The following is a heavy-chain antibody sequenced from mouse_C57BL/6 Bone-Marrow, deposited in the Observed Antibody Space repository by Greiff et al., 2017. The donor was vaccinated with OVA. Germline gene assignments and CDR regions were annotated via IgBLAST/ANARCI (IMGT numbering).Heavy chain of an antibody. D-gene: IGHD4-1*01. J-gene: IGHJ4*01. Sequence: QVQLKQPGAELVKPGASVKLSCKASGYTFTSYWMHWVKQRPGQGLEWIGMIHPNSGSTNYNEKFKSKAKLTVDKSSSTAYMQLSSLTSEDSAVYYCARILTGYAMDYWGQGTSVTGSS. V-gene: IGHV1-64*01. CDR1: GYTFTSYW. CDR3: ARILTGYAMDY. CDR2: IHPNSGST.